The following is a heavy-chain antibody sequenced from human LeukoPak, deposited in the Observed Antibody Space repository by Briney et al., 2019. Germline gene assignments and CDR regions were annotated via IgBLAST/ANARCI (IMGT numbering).Heavy chain of an antibody. CDR1: GYTFTGYY. Sequence: ASVKVSCKASGYTFTGYYMHWVRQAPGQGLEWMGRINPNSGGTNYAQKFRGRVTMTRDTSISTAYMELSRLRSDGTAVYYCARGPRLAARENWFDPWGQGTLVTVSS. J-gene: IGHJ5*02. D-gene: IGHD6-6*01. V-gene: IGHV1-2*06. CDR2: INPNSGGT. CDR3: ARGPRLAARENWFDP.